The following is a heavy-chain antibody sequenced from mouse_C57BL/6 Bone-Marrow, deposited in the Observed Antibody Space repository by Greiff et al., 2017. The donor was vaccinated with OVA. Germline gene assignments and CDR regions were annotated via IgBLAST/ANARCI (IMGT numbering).Heavy chain of an antibody. CDR2: IWSGGST. J-gene: IGHJ4*01. V-gene: IGHV2-4*01. D-gene: IGHD2-4*01. CDR1: GFSLTSYG. Sequence: QVQLQQSGPGLVQPSQSLSITCTVSGFSLTSYGVHWVRQPPGKGLEWLGVIWSGGSTDYNAAFISRLSISKDNSKSQVFFKMNSLQADDTAIYYCAKKGDYDGDDYAMDYWGQGTSVTVSS. CDR3: AKKGDYDGDDYAMDY.